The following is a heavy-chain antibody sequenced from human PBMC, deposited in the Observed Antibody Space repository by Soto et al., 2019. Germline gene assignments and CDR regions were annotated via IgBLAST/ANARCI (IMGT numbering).Heavy chain of an antibody. CDR1: GFTFSSYS. CDR2: IGTSSSYI. Sequence: EVQLVESGGGLVKPGGSLRLSCSASGFTFSSYSMNWVRQAPGKGLEWGSSIGTSSSYIYYADSVKGRFTISRDNAKNSLYLQMNSLRVEDMAVYYCARAPLRYFDWLLSPFDYWGQGTLVTVSS. D-gene: IGHD3-9*01. CDR3: ARAPLRYFDWLLSPFDY. V-gene: IGHV3-21*01. J-gene: IGHJ4*02.